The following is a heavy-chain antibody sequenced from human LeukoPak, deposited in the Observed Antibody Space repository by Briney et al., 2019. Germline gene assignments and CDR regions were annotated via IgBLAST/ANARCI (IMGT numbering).Heavy chain of an antibody. Sequence: SVKVSCKASGGTFSSYAISWVRQAPGQGLEWMGRIIPIFGIANYVQKFQGRVTITADKSTSTAYMELSSLRSEDTAVYYCAREEMATVYNWFDPWGQGTLVTVSS. V-gene: IGHV1-69*04. CDR1: GGTFSSYA. J-gene: IGHJ5*02. D-gene: IGHD5-24*01. CDR3: AREEMATVYNWFDP. CDR2: IIPIFGIA.